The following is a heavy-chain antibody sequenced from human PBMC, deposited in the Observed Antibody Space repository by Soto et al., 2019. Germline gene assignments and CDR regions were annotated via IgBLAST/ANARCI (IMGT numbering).Heavy chain of an antibody. CDR2: TYYRSKWYN. V-gene: IGHV6-1*01. CDR3: ARDDXISVFGLVIKEEEYCYYGRDV. Sequence: SQTLSLTCAISGDSVSSNSAAWNWIRQSPSRGLEWLGRTYYRSKWYNDYAVSVKSRITINPDTSKNQFSLQLNSVTPEDTAVYYWARDDXISVFGLVIKEEEYCYYGRDVCGQGTTVTVSS. D-gene: IGHD3-3*02. J-gene: IGHJ6*02. CDR1: GDSVSSNSAA.